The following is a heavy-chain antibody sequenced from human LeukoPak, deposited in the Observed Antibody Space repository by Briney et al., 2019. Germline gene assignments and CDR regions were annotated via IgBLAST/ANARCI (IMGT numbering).Heavy chain of an antibody. CDR1: GYTFSGYY. Sequence: PGASVKVSCKASGYTFSGYYVHWVRQAPGQGLEWMGCINHNSGRTKYAQKFQGRVTMTRDTSISTASMEVSRLRSDDTAVYYCARVPHIYDILTGETNWFDPWGQGTLVTVSS. CDR2: INHNSGRT. V-gene: IGHV1-2*02. D-gene: IGHD3-9*01. J-gene: IGHJ5*02. CDR3: ARVPHIYDILTGETNWFDP.